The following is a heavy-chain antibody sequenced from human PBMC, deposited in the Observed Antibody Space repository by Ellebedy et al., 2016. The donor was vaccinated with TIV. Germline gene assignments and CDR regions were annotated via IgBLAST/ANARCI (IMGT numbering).Heavy chain of an antibody. Sequence: GESLKISCAASGFTFSSYDMHWVRQATGKGLEWVSAIGTASDTYYPGSVKGRFTISRDNAENSLYLQMNSLRAEDTAVYYCARRGLAAGGTLLYYWGQGTLVTVSS. CDR2: IGTASDT. J-gene: IGHJ4*02. CDR1: GFTFSSYD. V-gene: IGHV3-13*01. CDR3: ARRGLAAGGTLLYY. D-gene: IGHD6-13*01.